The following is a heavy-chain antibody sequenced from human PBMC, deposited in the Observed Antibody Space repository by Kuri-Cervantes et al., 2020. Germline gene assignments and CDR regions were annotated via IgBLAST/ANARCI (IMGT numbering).Heavy chain of an antibody. CDR3: ARAYLGLGKLDY. Sequence: SETLSLTCAVYGWSFSGYYWSWIRQPPGKGLEWIGEINHSGGTNYNPSLKSRATISVDTSKNQFSLKLSSVTAADTAVYSCARAYLGLGKLDYWGQGTLVTVSS. V-gene: IGHV4-34*01. J-gene: IGHJ4*02. CDR2: INHSGGT. CDR1: GWSFSGYY. D-gene: IGHD7-27*01.